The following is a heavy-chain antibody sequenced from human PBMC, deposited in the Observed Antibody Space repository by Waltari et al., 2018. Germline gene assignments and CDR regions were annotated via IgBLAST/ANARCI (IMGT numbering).Heavy chain of an antibody. CDR1: GFPSSSYS. J-gene: IGHJ4*02. CDR3: ARGGWGFYLDD. Sequence: EVQLVESGGGLVKPGGSLRRSCAASGFPSSSYSMNWVRQAPGKGLEWVSSISSTGSYTHYADSVKGRFSISRDNAKNSLYLQMNSLRAEDTAVYYCARGGWGFYLDDWGQGTLVT. D-gene: IGHD7-27*01. V-gene: IGHV3-21*01. CDR2: ISSTGSYT.